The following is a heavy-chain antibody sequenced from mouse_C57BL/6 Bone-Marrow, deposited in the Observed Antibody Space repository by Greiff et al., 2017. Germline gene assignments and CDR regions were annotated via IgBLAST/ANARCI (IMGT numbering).Heavy chain of an antibody. CDR3: ARSITTVVASYYAMDY. CDR2: IYPRSGNT. J-gene: IGHJ4*01. Sequence: VKLQESGAELARPGASVKLSCKASGYTFTSYGISWVKQRTGQGLEWIGEIYPRSGNTYYNEKFKGKATLTADKSSSTAYMELRSLTSEDSAVYFCARSITTVVASYYAMDYWGQGTSVTVSS. V-gene: IGHV1-81*01. CDR1: GYTFTSYG. D-gene: IGHD1-1*01.